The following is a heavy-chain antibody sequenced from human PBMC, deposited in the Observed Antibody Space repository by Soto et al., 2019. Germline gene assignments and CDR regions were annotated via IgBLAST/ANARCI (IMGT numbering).Heavy chain of an antibody. CDR1: GYSFTSYW. CDR2: IYPGDSDT. Sequence: GESLKISCKGSGYSFTSYWIGWVRQMPGKGLEWMGIIYPGDSDTRYSPSFQGQVTISADKSISTAYLQWSSLKASDTAMYYCARLVLVAARHKGWFDPWGQGTLVTVSS. J-gene: IGHJ5*02. D-gene: IGHD6-6*01. CDR3: ARLVLVAARHKGWFDP. V-gene: IGHV5-51*01.